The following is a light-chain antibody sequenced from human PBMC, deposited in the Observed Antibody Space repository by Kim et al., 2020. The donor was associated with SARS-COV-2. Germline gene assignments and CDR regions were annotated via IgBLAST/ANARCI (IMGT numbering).Light chain of an antibody. CDR1: QNISSL. V-gene: IGKV1-5*03. CDR3: QQYSSSPWT. CDR2: KAS. Sequence: ASVGDRVIITCRASQNISSLLAWYQQRPGTAPNLLIYKASILESGVTSTFSGRGSGTEFTLTISCLQPDDYATYYCQQYSSSPWTFGQGTKVDIK. J-gene: IGKJ1*01.